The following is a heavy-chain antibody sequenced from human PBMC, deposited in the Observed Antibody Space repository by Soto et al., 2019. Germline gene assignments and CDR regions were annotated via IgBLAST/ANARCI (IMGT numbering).Heavy chain of an antibody. CDR1: GFTFSSYG. Sequence: GGSLRLSCAASGFTFSSYGMHWVRLAPGKALEWVAVISYDGSNKYYADSVKGRFTFSRENSKNTLYLQMNSLRAEDTAVYYCAKDPYYDSSGYYPRGFDYRGQGALVTLSS. J-gene: IGHJ4*02. V-gene: IGHV3-30*18. CDR3: AKDPYYDSSGYYPRGFDY. CDR2: ISYDGSNK. D-gene: IGHD3-22*01.